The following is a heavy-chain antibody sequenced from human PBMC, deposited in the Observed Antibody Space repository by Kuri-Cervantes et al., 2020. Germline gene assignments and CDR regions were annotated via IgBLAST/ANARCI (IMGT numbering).Heavy chain of an antibody. D-gene: IGHD3-3*01. J-gene: IGHJ4*02. V-gene: IGHV3-53*01. Sequence: GESLKISCAASGFTVSSNYMSWVRQAPGKGLEWVSVIYSGGSTYYADSVKGRFTISRDNAKNTLYLQMNSLRAEDTALYYCARVSGTYSYNAFDYWGQGTLVTVSS. CDR3: ARVSGTYSYNAFDY. CDR2: IYSGGST. CDR1: GFTVSSNY.